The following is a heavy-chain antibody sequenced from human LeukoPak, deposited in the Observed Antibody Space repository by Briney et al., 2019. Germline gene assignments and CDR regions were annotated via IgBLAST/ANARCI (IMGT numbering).Heavy chain of an antibody. J-gene: IGHJ4*02. CDR2: ISSSSSYK. V-gene: IGHV3-21*01. D-gene: IGHD6-19*01. Sequence: GGSLGLSCAASGFTFSSYSRNWVRQAPGKGLEWVSSISSSSSYKYYADSVKGRFTISRDNAKNSLYLQMNSLRAEATAVYYCARDQERNAVAGTLGYWGQGTLVTVSS. CDR3: ARDQERNAVAGTLGY. CDR1: GFTFSSYS.